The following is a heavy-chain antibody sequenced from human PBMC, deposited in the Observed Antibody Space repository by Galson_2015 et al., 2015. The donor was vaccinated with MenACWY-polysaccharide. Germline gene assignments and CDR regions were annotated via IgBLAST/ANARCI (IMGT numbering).Heavy chain of an antibody. J-gene: IGHJ6*02. Sequence: SLRLSCAASGFTFDDYAMHWVRPAPGKGLAWVSGISWNSGSIGYADSVKGRFTISRDNAKNSLYLQMNSLRAEDTALYYCAKDIWSGRIAAAYYYYGMDVWGQGTTVTVSS. CDR3: AKDIWSGRIAAAYYYYGMDV. D-gene: IGHD6-13*01. CDR1: GFTFDDYA. V-gene: IGHV3-9*01. CDR2: ISWNSGSI.